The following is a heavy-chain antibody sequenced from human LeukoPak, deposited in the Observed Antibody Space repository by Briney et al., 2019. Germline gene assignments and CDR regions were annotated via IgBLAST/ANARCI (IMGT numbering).Heavy chain of an antibody. J-gene: IGHJ4*02. CDR2: INHSGST. CDR1: GFTFSSYS. Sequence: GSLRLSCTASGFTFSSYSMNWVRQPPGKGLEWIGEINHSGSTNYNPSLKSRVTISVDTSKNQFSLKLSSVTAADTAVFYCASTVTTARRRFGSFDYWGQGTLVTVSS. V-gene: IGHV4-34*01. D-gene: IGHD4-17*01. CDR3: ASTVTTARRRFGSFDY.